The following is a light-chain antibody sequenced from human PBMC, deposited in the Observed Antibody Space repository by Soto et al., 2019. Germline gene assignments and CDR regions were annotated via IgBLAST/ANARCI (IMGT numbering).Light chain of an antibody. CDR2: AAS. CDR1: ETVSKY. V-gene: IGKV1-39*01. J-gene: IGKJ2*01. Sequence: DIQMTQSPTSLAASVGDRVTITCRASETVSKYVNWYQQKPGKAPNLLIYAASSLHIGVPSRFXGSGSGTDFTLTINSLQPEDFATYYCQQSYSAPQYTFGQGTKLEIK. CDR3: QQSYSAPQYT.